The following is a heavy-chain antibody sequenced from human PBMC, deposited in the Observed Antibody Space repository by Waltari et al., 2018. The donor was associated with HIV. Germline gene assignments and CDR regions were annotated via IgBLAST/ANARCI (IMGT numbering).Heavy chain of an antibody. Sequence: QVQLQQWGAGLLKPSETLSLTCAVYGGSFTGYYWRWIRQPPGRRLEWIGEMNHSGSTNYNPSLKSRVTISVDTSKNQFSLKLSSVTAADTAVYYCARGDIVVVPAAHELFDYWGQGTLVTVSS. J-gene: IGHJ4*02. D-gene: IGHD2-2*01. V-gene: IGHV4-34*01. CDR3: ARGDIVVVPAAHELFDY. CDR2: MNHSGST. CDR1: GGSFTGYY.